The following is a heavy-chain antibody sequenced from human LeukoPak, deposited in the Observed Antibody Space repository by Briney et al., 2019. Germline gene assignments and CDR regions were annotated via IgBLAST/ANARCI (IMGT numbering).Heavy chain of an antibody. CDR3: ARQGIDAFDI. Sequence: SETLSLTCTVSGGSISSHYWSWIRQPPGKGLEWIAYIYYTGTSNYNPSLKSRVTISVDASKNQISLRLSSVTAADTAVYYCARQGIDAFDIWGQGTLVTVSS. CDR1: GGSISSHY. J-gene: IGHJ3*02. CDR2: IYYTGTS. V-gene: IGHV4-59*08.